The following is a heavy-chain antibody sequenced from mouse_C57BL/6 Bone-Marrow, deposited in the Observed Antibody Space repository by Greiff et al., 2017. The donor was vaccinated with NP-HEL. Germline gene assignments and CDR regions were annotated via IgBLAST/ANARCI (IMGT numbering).Heavy chain of an antibody. D-gene: IGHD2-5*01. CDR3: AAAYYSNPAWFAY. CDR1: GYTFTSYG. CDR2: IYPRSGNT. J-gene: IGHJ3*01. V-gene: IGHV1-81*01. Sequence: VQLQESGAELARPGASVKLSCKASGYTFTSYGISWVKQRTGQGLEWIGEIYPRSGNTYYNEKFKGKATLTADKSSSTAYMELRSLTSEDSAVYFCAAAYYSNPAWFAYWGQGTLVTVSA.